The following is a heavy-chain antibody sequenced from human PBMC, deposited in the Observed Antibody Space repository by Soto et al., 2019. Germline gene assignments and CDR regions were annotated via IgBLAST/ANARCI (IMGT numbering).Heavy chain of an antibody. CDR2: INHSGST. Sequence: QVQLQQWGAGLLKPSETLSLTCAVYGGSFSGYYWSWIRQPPGKGLEWIGEINHSGSTNYNPSLKSRFTISVDTSKNQFSPKLSSVTAADTAVYYCASEMAAAGYYFDYWGQGTLVTVSS. J-gene: IGHJ4*02. V-gene: IGHV4-34*01. CDR1: GGSFSGYY. CDR3: ASEMAAAGYYFDY. D-gene: IGHD6-13*01.